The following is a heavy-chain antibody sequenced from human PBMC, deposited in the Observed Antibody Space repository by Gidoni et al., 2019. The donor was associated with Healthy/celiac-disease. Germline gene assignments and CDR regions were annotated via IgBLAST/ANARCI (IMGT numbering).Heavy chain of an antibody. J-gene: IGHJ4*02. CDR3: ARHKTGYEFWSCYPLSDY. D-gene: IGHD3-3*01. CDR2: IYYSGRT. CDR1: GGSMSSSRYC. V-gene: IGHV4-39*01. Sequence: QLQLQESDPGLVKPSATLSLTCTVSGGSMSSSRYCWGWIRQPPGKGLEWIGSIYYSGRTYYNPSVKSRVTISVDTSKNQFSLKLSSVTAADTAVYYCARHKTGYEFWSCYPLSDYWGQGTLVTVSS.